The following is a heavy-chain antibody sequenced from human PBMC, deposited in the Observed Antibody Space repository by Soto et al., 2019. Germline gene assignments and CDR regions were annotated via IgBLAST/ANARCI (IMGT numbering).Heavy chain of an antibody. V-gene: IGHV4-59*01. CDR3: ALRSMAVVPEY. CDR1: GDSISSYY. Sequence: QVQLQESGPGLVKPSETQSLTCAVSGDSISSYYCMWIRQPPGKGLESIGYLYYGRSANYNPSLKXRXTXSXHTSTNQCSLTLSSMTAADTAVYYCALRSMAVVPEYWGQGTLVTVSS. CDR2: LYYGRSA. D-gene: IGHD3-22*01. J-gene: IGHJ4*02.